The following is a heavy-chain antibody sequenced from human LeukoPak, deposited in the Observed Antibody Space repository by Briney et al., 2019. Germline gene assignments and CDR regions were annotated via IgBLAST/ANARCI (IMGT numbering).Heavy chain of an antibody. D-gene: IGHD2-15*01. CDR3: ARGPYSGVWDDAFDI. CDR1: GGSISSSSYY. Sequence: SETLSLTCSVSGGSISSSSYYWGWIRQPPGKGLEWIGSIYYSGSTYYNPSLKSRVTISVDTSKNQFSLKLSSVTAADTAVYYCARGPYSGVWDDAFDIWGQGTMVTVSS. V-gene: IGHV4-39*07. CDR2: IYYSGST. J-gene: IGHJ3*02.